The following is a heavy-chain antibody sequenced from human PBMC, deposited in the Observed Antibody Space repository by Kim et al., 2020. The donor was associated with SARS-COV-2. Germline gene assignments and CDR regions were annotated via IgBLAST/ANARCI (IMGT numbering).Heavy chain of an antibody. CDR3: ARVAYNWNSEYYFDY. D-gene: IGHD1-1*01. CDR1: GYTFTSYG. Sequence: ASVKVSCKASGYTFTSYGISWVRQAPGQGLEWMGWISAYNGNTNYAQKLQGRVTMTTDTSTSTAYMELRSLRSDDTAVYYCARVAYNWNSEYYFDYWGQGTLVTVSS. V-gene: IGHV1-18*01. CDR2: ISAYNGNT. J-gene: IGHJ4*02.